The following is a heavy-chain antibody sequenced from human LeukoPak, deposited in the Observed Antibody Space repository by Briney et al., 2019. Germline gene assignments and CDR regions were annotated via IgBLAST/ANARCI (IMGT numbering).Heavy chain of an antibody. J-gene: IGHJ3*02. CDR2: ISYDGSNK. CDR1: GFTVSSNY. Sequence: GGSLRLSCAASGFTVSSNYMSWVRQAPGKGLEWVAVISYDGSNKYYADSVKGRFTISRDNSKNTLYLQMNSLRAEDTAVYYCARDLGSGWYDAFDIWGQGTMVTVSS. D-gene: IGHD6-19*01. V-gene: IGHV3-30-3*01. CDR3: ARDLGSGWYDAFDI.